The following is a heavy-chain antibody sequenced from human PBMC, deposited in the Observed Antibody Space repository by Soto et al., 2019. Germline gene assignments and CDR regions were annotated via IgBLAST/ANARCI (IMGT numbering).Heavy chain of an antibody. CDR2: IYYSGST. CDR3: AREVARSGWNENFDY. CDR1: GGSISSGGYY. Sequence: SETLSLTCTVSGGSISSGGYYWSWIRQHPGKGLEWIGYIYYSGSTYYNPSLKSRVTISVDTSKNQFSLKLSSVTAADTAVYYCAREVARSGWNENFDYWGQGTLVTVSS. J-gene: IGHJ4*02. V-gene: IGHV4-31*03. D-gene: IGHD6-19*01.